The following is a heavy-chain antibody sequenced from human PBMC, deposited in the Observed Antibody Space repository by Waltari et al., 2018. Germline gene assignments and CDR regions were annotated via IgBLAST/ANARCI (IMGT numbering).Heavy chain of an antibody. J-gene: IGHJ6*03. CDR1: GGPFGSYG. CDR3: ARESSLSETYYYKLDV. D-gene: IGHD6-19*01. Sequence: QVQLVQSGAEVKKPGSSVKVSCKLSGGPFGSYGITWVRQAPGQGLEWMGGFVPMFGTANYAQKFQGRVTMTADDSTTTAYMQLSSLRSEDTAIYYCARESSLSETYYYKLDVWGKGTTVTISS. V-gene: IGHV1-69*12. CDR2: FVPMFGTA.